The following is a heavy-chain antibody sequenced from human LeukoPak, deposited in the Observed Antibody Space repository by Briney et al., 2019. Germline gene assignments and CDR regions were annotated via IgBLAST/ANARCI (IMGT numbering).Heavy chain of an antibody. CDR2: IHHGVRT. V-gene: IGHV4-59*08. J-gene: IGHJ4*02. CDR3: ARQNHIAGTTGGYYFDY. D-gene: IGHD1-20*01. Sequence: PSETPSLTCTVSGGAISSYYWRWIRQPPGKGLEWIVHIHHGVRTNYNPSLKSRVSISVDPSKNQFSLKLSSVPAADTAVYYCARQNHIAGTTGGYYFDYWGQGSPVTVSS. CDR1: GGAISSYY.